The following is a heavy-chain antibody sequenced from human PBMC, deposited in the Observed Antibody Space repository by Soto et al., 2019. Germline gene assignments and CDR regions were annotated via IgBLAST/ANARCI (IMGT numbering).Heavy chain of an antibody. CDR3: ARGNNSGIQLWYFDL. D-gene: IGHD1-26*01. Sequence: QVQLVQSGAEVKKPGSSVTVSCKASGGTFSSYTISWVRQAPGQGLEWMGGIIPIVGTANYAQEFQGRVTITADESTSTADMELSSLRSEETAVYYCARGNNSGIQLWYFDLWGRGTLVTVSS. J-gene: IGHJ2*01. CDR2: IIPIVGTA. V-gene: IGHV1-69*12. CDR1: GGTFSSYT.